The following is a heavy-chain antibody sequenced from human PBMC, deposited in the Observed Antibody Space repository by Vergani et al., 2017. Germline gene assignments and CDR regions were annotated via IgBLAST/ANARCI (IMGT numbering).Heavy chain of an antibody. Sequence: EVQLVESGGGLVQPGGSLRLSCAASGFTFSSYWMSWVRQAPGKGLEWVANIKQDGSEKYYVDSVKGRFTISRDNAKNSLYLQMNSLRAEDTAVYYCHEGYYGSGSYSLGDYWGQGTLVTVSS. CDR2: IKQDGSEK. J-gene: IGHJ4*02. CDR3: HEGYYGSGSYSLGDY. D-gene: IGHD3-10*01. CDR1: GFTFSSYW. V-gene: IGHV3-7*01.